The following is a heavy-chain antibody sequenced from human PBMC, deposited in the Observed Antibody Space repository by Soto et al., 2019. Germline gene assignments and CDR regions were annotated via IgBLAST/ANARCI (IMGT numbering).Heavy chain of an antibody. D-gene: IGHD1-20*01. J-gene: IGHJ4*02. CDR1: GFTFSNYW. Sequence: EVQLVVSGGDLIQPGGSLRLSCAASGFTFSNYWMHWVRQAPGKGLVWVSRINGDGSTTSYADSVKGRFTISRDNAKNTLSLQMNSLRAEDTAVYYCVRGSVYNWRSDFWGQGTLVTVSS. V-gene: IGHV3-74*01. CDR3: VRGSVYNWRSDF. CDR2: INGDGSTT.